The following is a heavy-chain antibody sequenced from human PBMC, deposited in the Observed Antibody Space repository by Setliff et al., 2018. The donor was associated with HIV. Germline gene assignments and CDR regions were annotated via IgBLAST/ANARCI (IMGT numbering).Heavy chain of an antibody. Sequence: SETLSLTCAVYVGSFSGHYWIWIRQPPGKGLEWIGETNPSGSTKYNPSLKSRVTISVDRSKNQFSLKLTSVTAADAAVYYCARGQDLGATWTGYYYYYMDVWGKGTTVTVS. CDR1: VGSFSGHY. CDR2: TNPSGST. V-gene: IGHV4-34*01. D-gene: IGHD1-26*01. CDR3: ARGQDLGATWTGYYYYYMDV. J-gene: IGHJ6*03.